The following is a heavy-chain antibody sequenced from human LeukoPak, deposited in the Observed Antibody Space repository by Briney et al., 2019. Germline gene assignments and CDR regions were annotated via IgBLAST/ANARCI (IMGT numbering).Heavy chain of an antibody. D-gene: IGHD5-12*01. V-gene: IGHV1-2*02. J-gene: IGHJ4*02. Sequence: GASVKVSCKASGYTFTGYFVHWVRQAPGQGLQWMGWINPNTGGTNYAQEFQGRVTMTWDTSISTAYMELRRLRSDDTAVFYCARGSGDDWGPFDYWAQGTLVIVSS. CDR3: ARGSGDDWGPFDY. CDR1: GYTFTGYF. CDR2: INPNTGGT.